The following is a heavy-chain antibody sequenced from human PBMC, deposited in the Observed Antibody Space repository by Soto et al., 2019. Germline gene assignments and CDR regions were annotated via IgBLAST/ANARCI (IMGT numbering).Heavy chain of an antibody. V-gene: IGHV1-18*01. Sequence: ASVKVSCKASGYTFTSYGISWVRQAPGQGLEWMGWISAYNGNTNYAQKLQGRVTMTTDTSTSTAYMELRSLRSDDTAVYYCARVSAPWDIVVVPAAYGMDVWGQGTTVTVSS. CDR1: GYTFTSYG. CDR2: ISAYNGNT. D-gene: IGHD2-2*01. CDR3: ARVSAPWDIVVVPAAYGMDV. J-gene: IGHJ6*02.